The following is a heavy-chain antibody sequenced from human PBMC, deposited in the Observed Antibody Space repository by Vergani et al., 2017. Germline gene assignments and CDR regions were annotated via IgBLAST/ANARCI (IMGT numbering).Heavy chain of an antibody. D-gene: IGHD4-17*01. J-gene: IGHJ6*02. CDR2: VDPEDGET. CDR3: ATPQPGTTVGMQV. V-gene: IGHV1-69-2*01. CDR1: GYTSTDHY. Sequence: ELQLVQSGAEVKKPGATMKISCKVSGYTSTDHYMHWVKQAPGKGLEWMGLVDPEDGETIYAEKFKGRVTIAADTSTDTAHLELSSLRSEDTAVDYCATPQPGTTVGMQVWGQGTTVIVSS.